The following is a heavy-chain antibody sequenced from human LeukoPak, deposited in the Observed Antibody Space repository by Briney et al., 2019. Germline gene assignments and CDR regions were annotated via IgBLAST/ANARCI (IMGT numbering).Heavy chain of an antibody. J-gene: IGHJ4*02. CDR1: GFTFSTYS. D-gene: IGHD3-9*01. V-gene: IGHV3-21*01. Sequence: GGSLRLSCAASGFTFSTYSMNWVRQAPGKGLEWVSSISSSSSYIYYADSVKGRFTISRDNAKNSLYLQMNSLRAEDTAVYYCARDQPNYDILTGYYPFDYWGQGTLVAVSS. CDR2: ISSSSSYI. CDR3: ARDQPNYDILTGYYPFDY.